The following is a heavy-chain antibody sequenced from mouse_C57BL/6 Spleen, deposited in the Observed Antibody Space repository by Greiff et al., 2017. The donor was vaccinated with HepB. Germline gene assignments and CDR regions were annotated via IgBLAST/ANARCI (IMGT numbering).Heavy chain of an antibody. CDR2: IHPNSGST. Sequence: QVQLKQPGAELVKPGASVKLSCKASGYTFTSYWMHWVKQRPGQGLEWIGMIHPNSGSTNYNEKFKSKATLTVDKSSSTAYMQLSSLTSEDSAVYYCAREHSRWFAYWGQGTLVTVSA. CDR3: AREHSRWFAY. CDR1: GYTFTSYW. V-gene: IGHV1-64*01. J-gene: IGHJ3*01.